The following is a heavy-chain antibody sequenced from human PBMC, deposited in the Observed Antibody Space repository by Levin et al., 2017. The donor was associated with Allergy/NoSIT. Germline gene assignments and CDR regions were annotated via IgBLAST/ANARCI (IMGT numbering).Heavy chain of an antibody. V-gene: IGHV5-51*01. CDR3: VRRAAPIGVSGRYFDI. CDR2: ISPFGSET. J-gene: IGHJ2*01. D-gene: IGHD2-8*01. Sequence: GESLKISCKGSGYSFTNYWIGWVRQMPGQGPEWMGLISPFGSETRYNPSFEGQVTVSADKSITTAYMQWSSLKASDTAMYDCVRRAAPIGVSGRYFDIWGRGTLVTVSS. CDR1: GYSFTNYW.